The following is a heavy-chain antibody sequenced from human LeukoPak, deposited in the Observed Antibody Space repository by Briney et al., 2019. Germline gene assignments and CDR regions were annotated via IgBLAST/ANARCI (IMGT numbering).Heavy chain of an antibody. Sequence: GASVKVSCKASGYTFTGYYMHWVRQAPGQGLEWMGIINPSGGSTSHAQKFQGRVTMTRDTSTSTVYMELSSLRSEDTAVYYCARDGVRTSILGYFDYWGQGTLVTVSS. CDR3: ARDGVRTSILGYFDY. J-gene: IGHJ4*02. V-gene: IGHV1-46*01. CDR1: GYTFTGYY. D-gene: IGHD3-3*02. CDR2: INPSGGST.